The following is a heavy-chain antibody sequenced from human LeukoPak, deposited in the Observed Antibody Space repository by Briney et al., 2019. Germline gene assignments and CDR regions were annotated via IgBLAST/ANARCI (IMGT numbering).Heavy chain of an antibody. J-gene: IGHJ6*03. CDR3: ARVAGNYYYYYMDV. Sequence: MSSETLSLTCTVSGGSISSYYWTWIRQPPGKGLEWIGNIYYSGSTNYNPSLKSRVTISVDTSKNQFSLKLSSVTAADTAVYYCARVAGNYYYYYMDVWGKGTTVTISS. CDR2: IYYSGST. CDR1: GGSISSYY. V-gene: IGHV4-59*12.